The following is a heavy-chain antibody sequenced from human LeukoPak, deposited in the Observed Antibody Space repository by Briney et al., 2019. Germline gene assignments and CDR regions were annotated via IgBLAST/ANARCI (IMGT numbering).Heavy chain of an antibody. CDR1: GFTFDDYA. J-gene: IGHJ4*02. CDR3: AKDKSRDDFWSGYYPY. CDR2: ISWDGGST. V-gene: IGHV3-43D*03. Sequence: PGGSLRLSCAASGFTFDDYAMHWVRQAPGKGLEWVSLISWDGGSTYYADSVKGRFTISRDNSKNSLYLQMNSLRAKDTALYYCAKDKSRDDFWSGYYPYWGQGALVTVSS. D-gene: IGHD3-3*01.